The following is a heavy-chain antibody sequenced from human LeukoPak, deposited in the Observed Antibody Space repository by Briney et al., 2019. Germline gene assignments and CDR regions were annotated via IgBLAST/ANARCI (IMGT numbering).Heavy chain of an antibody. CDR1: GFTVSTNY. Sequence: PGGSLRPSCAASGFTVSTNYVSWVRQAPGKGLEWVSVIYRSGSTYYADSVKGRFTISRDNSKNTLYLQMNRLRAEDTAVYYCARDSGHDAFDIWGQGTMVTVSS. CDR2: IYRSGST. J-gene: IGHJ3*02. CDR3: ARDSGHDAFDI. V-gene: IGHV3-53*01.